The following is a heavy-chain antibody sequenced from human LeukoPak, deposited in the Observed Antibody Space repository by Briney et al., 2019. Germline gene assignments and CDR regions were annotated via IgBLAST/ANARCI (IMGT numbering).Heavy chain of an antibody. Sequence: SETLSLTCAVYGGSFSGYYWSWIRQPPGKGLEWIGEINHSGSTNYNPSLKSRVTISVDTSKNQFSLKLSSVTAADTAVYYCARAEISRNFDYWGQGTLVTVSS. CDR3: ARAEISRNFDY. CDR1: GGSFSGYY. D-gene: IGHD2/OR15-2a*01. V-gene: IGHV4-34*01. J-gene: IGHJ4*02. CDR2: INHSGST.